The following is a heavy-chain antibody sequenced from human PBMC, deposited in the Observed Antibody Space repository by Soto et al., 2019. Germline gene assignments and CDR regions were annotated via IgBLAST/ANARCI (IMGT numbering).Heavy chain of an antibody. V-gene: IGHV3-72*01. D-gene: IGHD2-21*01. CDR1: GFTFSDHH. CDR3: VRTGTYLTASYYGMDV. Sequence: EVQLVESGGGLVQPGGSLRLSCAASGFTFSDHHLDWVRQAPGKGLEWVGRSRNKRNSFTTEYAASVKGRFTFSRDDSTNSLYVQMNSLKTEDTAVYYCVRTGTYLTASYYGMDVWGQGTTVTVSS. J-gene: IGHJ6*02. CDR2: SRNKRNSFTT.